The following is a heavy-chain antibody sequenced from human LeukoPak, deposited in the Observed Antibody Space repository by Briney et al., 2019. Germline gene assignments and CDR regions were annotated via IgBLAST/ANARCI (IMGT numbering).Heavy chain of an antibody. V-gene: IGHV1-69*06. J-gene: IGHJ4*02. CDR1: GGTFSSYA. Sequence: SVKVSCKASGGTFSSYAISWVRQAPGQGLEWMGGINPIFGTANYAQKFQGRVTITADKSTSTAYMELSSLRSEDTAVYYCARVLRYSGSYADYWGQGTLVTVSS. D-gene: IGHD1-26*01. CDR2: INPIFGTA. CDR3: ARVLRYSGSYADY.